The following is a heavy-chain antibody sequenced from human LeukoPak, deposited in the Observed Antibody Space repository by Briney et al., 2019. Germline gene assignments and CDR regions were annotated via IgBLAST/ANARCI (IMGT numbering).Heavy chain of an antibody. CDR3: ARHPLNIAVAGGVWFDP. CDR2: IYYSGST. D-gene: IGHD6-19*01. CDR1: GFTVSTNC. J-gene: IGHJ5*02. Sequence: GSLRLSCAASGFTVSTNCMTWVRQAPGKGLEWIGSIYYSGSTYYNPSLKSRVTISVDTSKNQFSLKLSSVTAADTAVYYCARHPLNIAVAGGVWFDPWGQGTLVTVSS. V-gene: IGHV4-39*01.